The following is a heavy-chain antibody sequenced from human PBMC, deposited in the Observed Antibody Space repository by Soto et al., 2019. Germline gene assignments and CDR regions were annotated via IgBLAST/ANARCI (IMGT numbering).Heavy chain of an antibody. CDR2: ISGSGGST. CDR3: ANAEGDFWSGYYYYGMDV. Sequence: GGSLRLSCAASGFTFSSYAMSWVRQAPGKXLEWVSAISGSGGSTYYADSVKGRFTISRDNSKNTLYLQMNSLRAEDTAVYYCANAEGDFWSGYYYYGMDVWGQGITVTVSS. D-gene: IGHD3-3*01. V-gene: IGHV3-23*01. CDR1: GFTFSSYA. J-gene: IGHJ6*02.